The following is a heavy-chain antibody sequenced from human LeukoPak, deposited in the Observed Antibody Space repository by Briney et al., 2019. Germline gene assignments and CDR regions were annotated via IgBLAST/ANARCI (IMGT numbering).Heavy chain of an antibody. J-gene: IGHJ4*02. Sequence: SETLSLTCTVSGGSVSSGSYYWSWIRQPPGKGLEWVGYIYYSGSTNYNPSLKSRVTISVDTSKNQFSLKLSSVTAADTAVYYCARDHSFFSGLDYWGQGTLVTVSS. CDR1: GGSVSSGSYY. CDR3: ARDHSFFSGLDY. CDR2: IYYSGST. V-gene: IGHV4-61*01. D-gene: IGHD3-3*01.